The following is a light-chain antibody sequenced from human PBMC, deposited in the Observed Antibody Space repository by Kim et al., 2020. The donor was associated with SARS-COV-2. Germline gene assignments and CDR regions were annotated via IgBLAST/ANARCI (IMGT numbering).Light chain of an antibody. CDR2: LNSDGSH. Sequence: QLVLTQSPSDSASLGASVKLTCTLSSGHSSYAIAWHQQQPEKGPRYLMKLNSDGSHSKGDGIPDRFSGSSSGAERYLTISSLQSEDEADYYCQTWGTGRGVFGGGTQLTVL. CDR1: SGHSSYA. J-gene: IGLJ2*01. V-gene: IGLV4-69*01. CDR3: QTWGTGRGV.